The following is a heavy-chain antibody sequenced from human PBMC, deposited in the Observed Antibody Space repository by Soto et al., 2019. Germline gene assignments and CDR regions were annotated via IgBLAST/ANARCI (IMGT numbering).Heavy chain of an antibody. Sequence: AGGSLRLSCTPSGFIFSDYSMNWVRQAPGKGLEWISYISTTSSTMYYADSVKGRFTISRDNAENSLYLQMNSLRDEDTAVYYCARDSSGRQYYGMDVWGQGTTVTVSS. V-gene: IGHV3-48*02. J-gene: IGHJ6*02. CDR2: ISTTSSTM. CDR1: GFIFSDYS. D-gene: IGHD3-22*01. CDR3: ARDSSGRQYYGMDV.